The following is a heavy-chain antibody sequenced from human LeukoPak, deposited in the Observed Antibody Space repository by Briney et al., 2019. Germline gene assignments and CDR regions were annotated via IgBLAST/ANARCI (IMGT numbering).Heavy chain of an antibody. D-gene: IGHD6-13*01. CDR1: GFTFSDYY. CDR3: ARLGSSSWRVYGMDV. CDR2: ISSSGSTI. Sequence: PGGSLRLSCAASGFTFSDYYMSWIRQAPGKGLEWVSYISSSGSTIDYADSVKGRFTISRDNAKNSLYLQMNSLRAEDTAVYYCARLGSSSWRVYGMDVWGQGTTVTVSS. J-gene: IGHJ6*02. V-gene: IGHV3-11*01.